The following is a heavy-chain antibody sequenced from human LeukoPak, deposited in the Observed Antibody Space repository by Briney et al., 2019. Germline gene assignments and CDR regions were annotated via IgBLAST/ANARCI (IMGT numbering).Heavy chain of an antibody. CDR2: ISDNGGAT. V-gene: IGHV3-43*02. CDR3: AAYCSGGSCYPDAFDI. Sequence: GGSLRLSCAASGFTFSDYSMNWVRRAPGKGLEWVSIISDNGGATNYADSVKGRFTISRDNSKNSLYLQMNSLRAEDTALYYCAAYCSGGSCYPDAFDIWGQGTMVTVSS. CDR1: GFTFSDYS. D-gene: IGHD2-15*01. J-gene: IGHJ3*02.